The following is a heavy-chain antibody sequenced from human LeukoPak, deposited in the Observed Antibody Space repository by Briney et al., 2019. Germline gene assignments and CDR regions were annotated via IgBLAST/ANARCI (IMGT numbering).Heavy chain of an antibody. CDR2: ISYDRSNK. CDR1: GFTFSSYA. V-gene: IGHV3-30*01. CDR3: ARVHSSSTGFDY. J-gene: IGHJ4*02. D-gene: IGHD6-6*01. Sequence: GGSLRLSCAASGFTFSSYAMHWVRQAPGKGLEWVAVISYDRSNKYYADSVKGRFTISRDNSKNTLYLQMNSLRAEDTAVYYCARVHSSSTGFDYWGQGTLVTVSS.